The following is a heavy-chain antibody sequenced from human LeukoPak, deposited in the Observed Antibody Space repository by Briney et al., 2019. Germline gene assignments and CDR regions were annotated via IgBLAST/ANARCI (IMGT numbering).Heavy chain of an antibody. Sequence: SETLSLTCTVSGGSISSSSYYWGWIRQPPGKGLEWIGSIYYSESTYYNPSLKSRVTISVDTSKNQFSLKLSSVTAADTAVYYCARSSPSGDFWSGYYIPPDYWGQGTLVTVSS. V-gene: IGHV4-39*07. CDR1: GGSISSSSYY. CDR3: ARSSPSGDFWSGYYIPPDY. J-gene: IGHJ4*01. CDR2: IYYSEST. D-gene: IGHD3-3*01.